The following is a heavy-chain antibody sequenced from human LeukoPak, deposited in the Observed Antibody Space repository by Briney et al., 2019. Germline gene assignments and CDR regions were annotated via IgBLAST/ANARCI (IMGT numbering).Heavy chain of an antibody. D-gene: IGHD2-15*01. CDR1: GGSISSGGYY. J-gene: IGHJ5*02. CDR2: IYYSGST. CDR3: ARGIYCSGGSCYPTWFDP. Sequence: SETLSLTCTVSGGSISSGGYYWSWIRQHPGKGLEWIGYIYYSGSTYYNPSLKSRVTISVDTSKNQFSLKLSSVTAADTAVYYCARGIYCSGGSCYPTWFDPWGQGTPVTVSS. V-gene: IGHV4-31*03.